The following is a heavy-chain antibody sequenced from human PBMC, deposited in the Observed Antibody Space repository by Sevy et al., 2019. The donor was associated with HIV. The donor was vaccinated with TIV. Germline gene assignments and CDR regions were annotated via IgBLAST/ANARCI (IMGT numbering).Heavy chain of an antibody. CDR3: ARGLVAAYFDY. CDR2: ISGSGGST. J-gene: IGHJ4*02. D-gene: IGHD2-15*01. V-gene: IGHV3-23*01. Sequence: GGSLRLSCAASGFTFSSYAMSWVRQAPGKGLEWVSAISGSGGSTYYADSVKGRFTISRDNSKNTLYLQMNSLRAEDTAVYYRARGLVAAYFDYWGQGTLVTVSS. CDR1: GFTFSSYA.